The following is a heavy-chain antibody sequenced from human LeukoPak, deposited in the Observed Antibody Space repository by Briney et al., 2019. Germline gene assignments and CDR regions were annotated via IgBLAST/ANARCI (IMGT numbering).Heavy chain of an antibody. J-gene: IGHJ4*02. Sequence: QPGGSLRLSCSASGFTFSSCAMHWVRQAPGKGLESVSAISSNGGTTYYADSVKGRFTISRDNSKSTLYLQMSSLRAEDTAVYYCKSFKVTGGTLEEGWGQGTLVTVSS. CDR3: KSFKVTGGTLEEG. V-gene: IGHV3-64D*06. CDR2: ISSNGGTT. CDR1: GFTFSSCA. D-gene: IGHD3-16*01.